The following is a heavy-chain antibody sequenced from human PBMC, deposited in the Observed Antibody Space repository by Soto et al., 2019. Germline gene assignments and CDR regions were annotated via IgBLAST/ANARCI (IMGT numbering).Heavy chain of an antibody. CDR3: AKDSGKDY. V-gene: IGHV3-23*01. D-gene: IGHD6-19*01. CDR1: GFTFSSCA. J-gene: IGHJ4*02. Sequence: GXSLRLACAASGFTFSSCALSWVRQAPVKGLEWVSAISGSGGSTYYAASVKGRFTISRDNSKNTLYLQMNSMRAEDTAVYYCAKDSGKDYWGQGTLVTVSS. CDR2: ISGSGGST.